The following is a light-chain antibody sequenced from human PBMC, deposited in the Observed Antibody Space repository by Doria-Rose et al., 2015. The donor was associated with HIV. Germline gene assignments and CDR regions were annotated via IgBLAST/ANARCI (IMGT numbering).Light chain of an antibody. V-gene: IGKV3-20*01. CDR3: HQYGTSWT. Sequence: TQSPGTLSLSPGERATLSCRASQSFSSTYLAWYQRKPGQAPSLLIYDGSTRASGIPDRFSASGSGTDFTLTINRLEPEDFALYYCHQYGTSWTFGQGTKVEI. CDR2: DGS. CDR1: QSFSSTY. J-gene: IGKJ1*01.